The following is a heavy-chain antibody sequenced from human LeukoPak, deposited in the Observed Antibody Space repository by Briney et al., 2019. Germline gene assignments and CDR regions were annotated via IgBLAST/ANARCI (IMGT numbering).Heavy chain of an antibody. D-gene: IGHD1-26*01. V-gene: IGHV3-23*01. CDR3: AKANSGSYLDYFDS. CDR1: GFTFSSYG. J-gene: IGHJ4*02. CDR2: ISHTGGST. Sequence: GGSLRLSCAASGFTFSSYGMHWVRQAPGKGLEWVSTISHTGGSTHYADSVKGRFTISRDNSKNTVYLQVNTVRADDTAVYYCAKANSGSYLDYFDSWGQGTLVTVSS.